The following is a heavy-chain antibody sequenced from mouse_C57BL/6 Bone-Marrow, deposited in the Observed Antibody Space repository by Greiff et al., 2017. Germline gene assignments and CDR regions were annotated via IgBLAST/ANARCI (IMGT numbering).Heavy chain of an antibody. CDR3: TTKSGRYFDV. Sequence: VQLQQSGAELVRPGASVKLSCTASGFNIKDDYMPWVKQRPEQGLEWIGWIDPENGDTEYASKFQGKATITADTSSNTAYLQLSSLTSEDTAVYYCTTKSGRYFDVWGTGTTVTVSS. J-gene: IGHJ1*03. CDR2: IDPENGDT. D-gene: IGHD1-3*01. CDR1: GFNIKDDY. V-gene: IGHV14-4*01.